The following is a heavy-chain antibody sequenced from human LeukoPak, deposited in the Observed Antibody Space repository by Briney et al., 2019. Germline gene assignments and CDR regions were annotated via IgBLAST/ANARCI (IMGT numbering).Heavy chain of an antibody. V-gene: IGHV4-34*01. CDR1: GGSFSGYY. CDR3: ARAALLWFADPYYMDV. Sequence: SSETLSLTCAVYGGSFSGYYWSWIRQPPGKGLEWIGEINHSGSTNYNPSLKSRVTISVDTSKNQFSLKLSSVTAADTAVYYCARAALLWFADPYYMDVWGKGTTVTISS. J-gene: IGHJ6*03. CDR2: INHSGST. D-gene: IGHD3-10*01.